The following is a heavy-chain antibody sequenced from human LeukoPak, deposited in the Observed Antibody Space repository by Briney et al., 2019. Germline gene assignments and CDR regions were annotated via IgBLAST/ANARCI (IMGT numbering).Heavy chain of an antibody. CDR1: GYTFTSYD. Sequence: GASVKVSCKASGYTFTSYDINWVRQATGQGLEWMGWMNPNSGNTGYAQKFQGRVTMTRNTSISTAYMELSSLRSEDTAVYYCARAKKRILAYGMDVWGQGTTVTVSS. CDR2: MNPNSGNT. J-gene: IGHJ6*02. D-gene: IGHD3-3*01. CDR3: ARAKKRILAYGMDV. V-gene: IGHV1-8*01.